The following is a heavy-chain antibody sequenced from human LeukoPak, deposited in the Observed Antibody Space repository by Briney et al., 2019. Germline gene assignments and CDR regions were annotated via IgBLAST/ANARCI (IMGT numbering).Heavy chain of an antibody. CDR2: ISGSGGST. Sequence: GGSLRLSCAASGFTFSSYAMNWVRQAPGKGLEWVSAISGSGGSTYYADSVKGRFTISRDNSKNTLYLQMNSLRAEDTAVYCCARDFTHCTNGVCYRGFDYWGQGTLVTVSS. CDR1: GFTFSSYA. V-gene: IGHV3-23*01. CDR3: ARDFTHCTNGVCYRGFDY. J-gene: IGHJ4*02. D-gene: IGHD2-8*01.